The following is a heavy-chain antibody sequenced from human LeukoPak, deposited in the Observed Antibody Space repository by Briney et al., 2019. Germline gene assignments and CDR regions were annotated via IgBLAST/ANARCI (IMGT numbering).Heavy chain of an antibody. V-gene: IGHV3-21*01. D-gene: IGHD3-3*01. Sequence: GSLRLSCAASGFTFSSYSMNWVRQAPGKGLEWVSSISSSSSYIYYADSVKGRFTISRDNAKNSLYLQMNSLRAEDTAVYYCAREPVRFLEWLPPAYWGQGTLVTVSS. CDR3: AREPVRFLEWLPPAY. CDR2: ISSSSSYI. CDR1: GFTFSSYS. J-gene: IGHJ4*02.